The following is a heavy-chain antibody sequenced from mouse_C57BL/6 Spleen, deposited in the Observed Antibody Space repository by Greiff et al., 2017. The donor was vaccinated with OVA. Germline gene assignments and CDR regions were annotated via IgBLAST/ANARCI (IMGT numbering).Heavy chain of an antibody. CDR1: GYSFTGYY. CDR2: INPSTGGT. CDR3: ARDPNYYGSSYDAMDY. Sequence: EVQLQQSGPELVKPGASVKISCKASGYSFTGYYMNWVKQSPEKSLEWIGEINPSTGGTTYNQKFKAKATLTVDKSSSTAYMQLKSLTSEDSAVYYCARDPNYYGSSYDAMDYWGQGTSVTVSS. D-gene: IGHD1-1*01. V-gene: IGHV1-42*01. J-gene: IGHJ4*01.